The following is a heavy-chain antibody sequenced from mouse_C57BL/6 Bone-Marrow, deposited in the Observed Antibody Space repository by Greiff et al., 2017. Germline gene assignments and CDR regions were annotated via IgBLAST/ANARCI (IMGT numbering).Heavy chain of an antibody. CDR2: IYPGSGST. CDR3: ASRYYWYFDV. V-gene: IGHV1-55*01. CDR1: GYTFTSYW. Sequence: QVQLQQPGAELVKPGASVNMSCKASGYTFTSYWITWVKQRPGQGLEWIGDIYPGSGSTNYNEKFKSKATLTVDTSSSTAYMQLSSLTSEDSAVYYCASRYYWYFDVWGTGTTVTVSS. J-gene: IGHJ1*03.